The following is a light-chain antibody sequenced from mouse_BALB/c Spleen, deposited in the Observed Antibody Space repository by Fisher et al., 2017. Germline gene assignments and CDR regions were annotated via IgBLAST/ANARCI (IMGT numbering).Light chain of an antibody. CDR3: QQRSSYPFT. Sequence: IVLTQSPALMSASPGEKVTMTCSASSSVSYMHWYQQKSGTSPKRWIYDTSKLASGVPGRFSGSGSGTSYSLTISRMEAEDAATYYCQQRSSYPFTFGSGTKLEIK. J-gene: IGKJ4*01. CDR1: SSVSY. CDR2: DTS. V-gene: IGKV4-59*01.